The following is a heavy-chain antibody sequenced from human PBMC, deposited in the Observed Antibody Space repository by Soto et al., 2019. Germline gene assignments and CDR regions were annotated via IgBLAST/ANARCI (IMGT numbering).Heavy chain of an antibody. D-gene: IGHD6-13*01. Sequence: PGGSLRLSCVASGFSFSSHSVTWVRQAPGKGPEWVSTISGSGGHIYYVDSVKGRFTIPRDNSKNTLYLQMNSLRAEDTAVYYCAKSEYSSSWYRVFDYWGQGTLVTVSS. J-gene: IGHJ4*02. CDR1: GFSFSSHS. V-gene: IGHV3-23*01. CDR3: AKSEYSSSWYRVFDY. CDR2: ISGSGGHI.